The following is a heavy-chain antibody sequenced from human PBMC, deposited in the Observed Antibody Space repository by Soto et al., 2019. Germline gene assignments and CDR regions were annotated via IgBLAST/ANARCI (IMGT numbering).Heavy chain of an antibody. V-gene: IGHV3-30*18. CDR2: ISYDGSNK. Sequence: QVQLVESGGGVVQPGRSLRLSCAASGFTFSTYGMHWVRQAPGKGLEWVAVISYDGSNKYYADSVKGRFTISRDNSKNTLYLQMNSLRAEDTAVYYCAKDYREGRSWYLSSYRGMDVWGQGTTVTVSS. CDR3: AKDYREGRSWYLSSYRGMDV. D-gene: IGHD6-13*01. CDR1: GFTFSTYG. J-gene: IGHJ6*02.